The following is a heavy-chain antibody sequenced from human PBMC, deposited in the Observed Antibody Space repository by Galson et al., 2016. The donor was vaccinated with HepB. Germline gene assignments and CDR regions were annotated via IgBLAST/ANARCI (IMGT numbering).Heavy chain of an antibody. Sequence: SVKVSCKASGYRFFTYGISWVRQAPGQGLEWLGWISANSGNTIYAQKFQDRVTMTRDTSASTVYMDLRSLRSDDTAVYYCARDVQFPFDYWGQGTLVTVSS. CDR1: GYRFFTYG. J-gene: IGHJ4*02. CDR3: ARDVQFPFDY. D-gene: IGHD4-11*01. CDR2: ISANSGNT. V-gene: IGHV1-18*04.